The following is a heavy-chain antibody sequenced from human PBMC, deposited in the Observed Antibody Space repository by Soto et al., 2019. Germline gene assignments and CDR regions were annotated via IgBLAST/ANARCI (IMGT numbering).Heavy chain of an antibody. V-gene: IGHV3-30*18. J-gene: IGHJ4*02. CDR2: ISYDGSNK. D-gene: IGHD4-17*01. Sequence: QVQLVESGGGVVQPGRSLRLSCAASGFTFSSYGMHWVRQAPGKGLEWVAVISYDGSNKYYADSVKGRFTISRDNSKNTLYLQMNSLRAEDTAVYYCAKESSSYYGDYFDYWGQGTLVTVSS. CDR3: AKESSSYYGDYFDY. CDR1: GFTFSSYG.